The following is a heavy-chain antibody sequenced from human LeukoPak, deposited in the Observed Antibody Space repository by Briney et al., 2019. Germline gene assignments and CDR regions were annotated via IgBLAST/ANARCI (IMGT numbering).Heavy chain of an antibody. CDR2: ITSGSSYI. CDR1: GFTFSSYN. V-gene: IGHV3-21*01. CDR3: AKGNHYYDSSGYQSLLPRDY. D-gene: IGHD3-22*01. Sequence: GGSLRLSCAASGFTFSSYNMNWVRQAPGKGLEWVSSITSGSSYIYYADSVKGRFTISRDNSKNTLYLQMNSLRAEDTAVYYCAKGNHYYDSSGYQSLLPRDYWGQGTLVTVSS. J-gene: IGHJ4*02.